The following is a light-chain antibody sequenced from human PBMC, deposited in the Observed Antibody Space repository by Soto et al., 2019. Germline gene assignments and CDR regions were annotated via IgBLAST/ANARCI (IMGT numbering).Light chain of an antibody. CDR1: SNDVGYYDY. Sequence: QSALTQPPSASGSPGQSVTISCTGTSNDVGYYDYVSWYQQYPGKAPKLMIYEVNKRPSGVPDRFSGSMSGNTAFLTVSGLRAEDEAEYHCSSYAGSNNFVFGTGTKLTVL. CDR3: SSYAGSNNFV. CDR2: EVN. J-gene: IGLJ1*01. V-gene: IGLV2-8*01.